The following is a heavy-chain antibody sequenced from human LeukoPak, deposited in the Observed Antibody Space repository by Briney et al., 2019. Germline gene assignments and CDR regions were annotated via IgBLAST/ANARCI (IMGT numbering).Heavy chain of an antibody. V-gene: IGHV1-18*01. CDR3: ARASLLWSGESLGY. D-gene: IGHD3-10*02. J-gene: IGHJ4*02. CDR1: GYTFTSYG. Sequence: ASVKVSCKASGYTFTSYGISWVRQAPGQGLEWMGWISAYNGNTNYAQKLQGRVTMTTDTSTSTAYMELRSLRSDDTAVYYCARASLLWSGESLGYWGQGTLVTVSS. CDR2: ISAYNGNT.